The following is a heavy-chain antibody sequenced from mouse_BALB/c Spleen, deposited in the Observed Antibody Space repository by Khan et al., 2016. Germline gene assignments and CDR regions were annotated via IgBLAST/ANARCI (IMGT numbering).Heavy chain of an antibody. CDR3: ARGAAIDD. V-gene: IGHV1-69*02. Sequence: QVQLKQSGAELVRPGASVKLSCKASGYTFTGYWMNWVKQRPEQGLEWIGRIDPYDSDTHYNQKFKDKAILTVDKSSSTAYMQLSSLTSEDSAVYDCARGAAIDDWGQGTTVTVSS. CDR2: IDPYDSDT. J-gene: IGHJ4*01. CDR1: GYTFTGYW.